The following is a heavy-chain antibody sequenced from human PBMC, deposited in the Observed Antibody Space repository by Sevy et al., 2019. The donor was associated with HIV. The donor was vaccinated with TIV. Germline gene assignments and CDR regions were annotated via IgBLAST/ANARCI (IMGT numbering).Heavy chain of an antibody. V-gene: IGHV3-13*05. CDR3: ARGSLTRLGFDY. CDR1: GLTFSSYD. D-gene: IGHD4-17*01. J-gene: IGHJ4*02. Sequence: GGSLRLSCAASGLTFSSYDMHWVRQATGKGLEWVSAIGTAGDPYYPGSVKGRFTISRENAKNSLYLQMNSLRAGDTAVYHCARGSLTRLGFDYWGQGTLVTVSS. CDR2: IGTAGDP.